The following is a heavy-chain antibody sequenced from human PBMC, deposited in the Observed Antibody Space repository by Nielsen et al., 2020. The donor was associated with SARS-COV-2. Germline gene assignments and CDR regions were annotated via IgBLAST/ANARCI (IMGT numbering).Heavy chain of an antibody. V-gene: IGHV1-24*01. CDR1: GYTLTELS. D-gene: IGHD1-7*01. Sequence: ASVKVSCKVSGYTLTELSMHWVRQAPGKGLEWMGGFDPEDGETIYAQKFQGRVTMTEDTSTDTAYMELSSLRSEDTAVYYCARAPGNWNYVVWFDPWGQGTLVTVSS. CDR2: FDPEDGET. CDR3: ARAPGNWNYVVWFDP. J-gene: IGHJ5*02.